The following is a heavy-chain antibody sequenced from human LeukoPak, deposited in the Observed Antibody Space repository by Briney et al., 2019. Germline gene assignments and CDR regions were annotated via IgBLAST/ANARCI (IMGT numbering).Heavy chain of an antibody. V-gene: IGHV3-7*01. J-gene: IGHJ4*02. CDR1: GFTFSSYW. CDR2: IKQDGSEK. CDR3: ATLTIAVALYYFDY. D-gene: IGHD6-19*01. Sequence: GGSLRLSCAASGFTFSSYWMSWVRQAPGKGLEWVANIKQDGSEKYYVDSVKGRFTISRDNAKNSLYLQMNSLRAEDTAVYYCATLTIAVALYYFDYWGQGTLVTVSS.